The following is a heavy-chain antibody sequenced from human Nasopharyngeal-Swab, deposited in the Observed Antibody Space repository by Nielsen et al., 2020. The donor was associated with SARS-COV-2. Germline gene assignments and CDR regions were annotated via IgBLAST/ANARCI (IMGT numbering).Heavy chain of an antibody. CDR2: IYHSGST. CDR3: ARLPRYYDSSGYFGSYYYYYGMDV. Sequence: SETLSLTCTVSGYSISSGYYWGWIRQPPGKGLEWIGSIYHSGSTYYNPSLKSRVTISVDTSKNQFSLKLSSVTAADTAVYYCARLPRYYDSSGYFGSYYYYYGMDVWGQGTTVTVSS. J-gene: IGHJ6*02. V-gene: IGHV4-38-2*02. D-gene: IGHD3-22*01. CDR1: GYSISSGYY.